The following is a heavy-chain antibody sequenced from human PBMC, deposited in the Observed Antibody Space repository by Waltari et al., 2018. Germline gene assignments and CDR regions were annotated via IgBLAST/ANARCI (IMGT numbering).Heavy chain of an antibody. CDR2: IYHSGST. Sequence: QVQLQESDPGLVQPSATLSLTCTVSVYSFSSVYCWSWIRQSPGKGLEWIGSIYHSGSTYYIPSLKSRVTISVDTSKNQFSLKLSSVTAADTAVYYCARVINSLGMDVWGQGTTVTVSS. CDR1: VYSFSSVYC. CDR3: ARVINSLGMDV. V-gene: IGHV4-38-2*02. D-gene: IGHD2-15*01. J-gene: IGHJ6*02.